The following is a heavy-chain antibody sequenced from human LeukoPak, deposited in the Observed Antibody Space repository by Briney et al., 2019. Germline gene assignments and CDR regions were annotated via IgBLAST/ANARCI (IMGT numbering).Heavy chain of an antibody. J-gene: IGHJ4*02. V-gene: IGHV3-23*01. CDR2: ISGSGGST. CDR3: ARAESYSSGTDY. D-gene: IGHD6-19*01. Sequence: GGSLRLSCAASGFTFSSYAMSWVRQAPGKGLEWVSAISGSGGSTYYADSVKGRFTISRDNSKNTLYLQMNSLRAEDTAVYYCARAESYSSGTDYWGQGTLVTVSS. CDR1: GFTFSSYA.